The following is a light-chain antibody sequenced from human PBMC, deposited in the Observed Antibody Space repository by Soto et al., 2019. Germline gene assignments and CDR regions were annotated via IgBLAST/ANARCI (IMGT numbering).Light chain of an antibody. Sequence: EIVMTQSPATLAVSPGERATLSCRASKSVSSNLAWYQQKPGQAPRLLIYGASTRATGIPARFSGSGSGTEFTLTISNLQSEDFAVYYCQQYNNWPPITFGQGTRLEIK. J-gene: IGKJ5*01. CDR3: QQYNNWPPIT. V-gene: IGKV3-15*01. CDR1: KSVSSN. CDR2: GAS.